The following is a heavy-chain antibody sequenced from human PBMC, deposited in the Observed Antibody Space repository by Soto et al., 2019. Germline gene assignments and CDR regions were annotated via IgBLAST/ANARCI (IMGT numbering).Heavy chain of an antibody. V-gene: IGHV1-18*04. Sequence: SVKPSSKASGYTFTSYGIRWGRQAPGQGLEWMGWISAYNGNTNYAQKLQGRVTMTTDTSTSTAYKELRSLRSDDTAVYRCARDRGAHPNDFCSGYYRSSPHWFAPRGQGTLVTVSA. CDR1: GYTFTSYG. CDR2: ISAYNGNT. D-gene: IGHD3-3*01. CDR3: ARDRGAHPNDFCSGYYRSSPHWFAP. J-gene: IGHJ5*02.